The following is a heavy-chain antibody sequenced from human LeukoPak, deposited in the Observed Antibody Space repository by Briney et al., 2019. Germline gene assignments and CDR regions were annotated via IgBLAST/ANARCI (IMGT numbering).Heavy chain of an antibody. V-gene: IGHV4-39*07. CDR1: GGSISSSSYY. CDR2: IYYSGST. CDR3: ARGRIAVAGTGSYYFDY. Sequence: SETLSLTCTVSGGSISSSSYYWGWIRQPPGKGLEWIGSIYYSGSTYYNPSLKSRVTISVDTSKNQFSLKLSSVTAADTAVYYCARGRIAVAGTGSYYFDYWGQGTLVTVSS. D-gene: IGHD6-19*01. J-gene: IGHJ4*02.